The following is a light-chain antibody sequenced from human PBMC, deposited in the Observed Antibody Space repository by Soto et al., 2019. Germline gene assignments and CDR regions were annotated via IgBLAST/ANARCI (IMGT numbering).Light chain of an antibody. CDR1: QSVGTF. CDR3: QQRSDWPRT. J-gene: IGKJ1*01. V-gene: IGKV3-11*01. Sequence: EIVLTQSPATLSLSPGERATLSCRASQSVGTFLAWYQQKPGQAPRLLIHGTFNRATGIPARFSGSGSGTDFTLTISSLEPGDFAVYYCQQRSDWPRTFGQGTKVEI. CDR2: GTF.